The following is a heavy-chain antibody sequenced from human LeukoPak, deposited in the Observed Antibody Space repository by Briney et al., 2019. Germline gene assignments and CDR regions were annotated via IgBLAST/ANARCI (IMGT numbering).Heavy chain of an antibody. V-gene: IGHV4-34*01. CDR2: IYHSGST. D-gene: IGHD3-22*01. CDR1: GGSFSDYS. Sequence: SETLSLTCAVYGGSFSDYSWTWIRQPPGKGLEWIGSIYHSGSTYYNPSLKSRVTISVDTSKNQFSLKLSSVTAADTAVYYCARGEDYYERQGYFQHWGQGTLVTVSS. CDR3: ARGEDYYERQGYFQH. J-gene: IGHJ1*01.